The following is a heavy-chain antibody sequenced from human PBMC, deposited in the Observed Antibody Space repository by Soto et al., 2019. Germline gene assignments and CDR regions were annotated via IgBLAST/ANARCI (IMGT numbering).Heavy chain of an antibody. Sequence: PGGSLRLSCAASGFTFSSYSMNWVRQAPGKGLEWVSYISSSSSTIYYADSVKGRFTISRDNAKNSLYLQMNSLRDEDTAVYYCARETDGLGSTWYYYYYGMDVWGQGTTVTVSS. CDR3: ARETDGLGSTWYYYYYGMDV. V-gene: IGHV3-48*02. CDR1: GFTFSSYS. CDR2: ISSSSSTI. D-gene: IGHD3-10*01. J-gene: IGHJ6*02.